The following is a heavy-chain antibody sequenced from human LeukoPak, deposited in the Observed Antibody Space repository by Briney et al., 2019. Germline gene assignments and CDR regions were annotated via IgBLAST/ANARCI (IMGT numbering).Heavy chain of an antibody. D-gene: IGHD2-2*01. V-gene: IGHV4-39*01. J-gene: IGHJ6*02. CDR3: AAFLPRYCSSTSCQPLSYYYGMDV. Sequence: PSETLPLTCTVSAGSISSSSYYWGWIRQPPGKGLEWIGSIYYSGSTYYNPSLKSRVTISVDTSKNQFSLKLSSVTAADTAVYYCAAFLPRYCSSTSCQPLSYYYGMDVWGQGTTVTVSS. CDR1: AGSISSSSYY. CDR2: IYYSGST.